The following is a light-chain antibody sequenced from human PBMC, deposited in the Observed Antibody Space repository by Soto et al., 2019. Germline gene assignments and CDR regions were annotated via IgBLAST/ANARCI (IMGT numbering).Light chain of an antibody. J-gene: IGLJ1*01. CDR3: CSYTTSNTRQIV. CDR2: DVS. V-gene: IGLV2-14*01. Sequence: SALTQPASVSGSPGQSITISCTGTSSDGGGYNYVPWYQQHPGKAPKFMIYDVSNRPSGVSNRFSGSKSGNTASLTISGLQAEDEADYYCCSYTTSNTRQIVFGTGTKVTVL. CDR1: SSDGGGYNY.